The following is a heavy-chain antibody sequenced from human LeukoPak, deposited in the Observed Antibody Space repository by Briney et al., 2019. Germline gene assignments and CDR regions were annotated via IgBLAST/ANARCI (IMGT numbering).Heavy chain of an antibody. CDR3: ATLAAVTEYYFDY. Sequence: ASVKVSCKASGYTFTSYAMKGVRQAPGQGLEWLGWINTNTGNPTYAQGFTGRFVFSLDTSVSTAYLQISSLKAEDTAVYYCATLAAVTEYYFDYWGQGTLVTVSS. J-gene: IGHJ4*02. V-gene: IGHV7-4-1*02. CDR2: INTNTGNP. CDR1: GYTFTSYA. D-gene: IGHD6-13*01.